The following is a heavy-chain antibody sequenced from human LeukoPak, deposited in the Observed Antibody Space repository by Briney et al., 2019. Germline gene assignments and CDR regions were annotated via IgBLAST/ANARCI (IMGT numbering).Heavy chain of an antibody. Sequence: SETLSLTCTVSGVSISTYYWSWIRQPPGKGLEWIGYIYYSGNTNYNPSLKSRVTISVDTSKNQFSLKLTSVTAADTALYYCARLGRPAAFDIWGQGTMVTVSS. CDR1: GVSISTYY. CDR3: ARLGRPAAFDI. D-gene: IGHD2-15*01. CDR2: IYYSGNT. V-gene: IGHV4-59*08. J-gene: IGHJ3*02.